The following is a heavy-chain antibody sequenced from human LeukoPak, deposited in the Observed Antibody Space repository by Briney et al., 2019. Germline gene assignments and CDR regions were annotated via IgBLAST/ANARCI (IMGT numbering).Heavy chain of an antibody. V-gene: IGHV5-51*01. CDR2: IYPGDSDT. Sequence: GESLKISCKGSGYRFTSYWIGWVRQMPGKGLEWMGIIYPGDSDTRYSPSFQGQVTISADKSISTAYLQWSSLKASDTAMYYCARQSLGYCSGGSCYSGGVDYWGQGTLVTVSS. CDR3: ARQSLGYCSGGSCYSGGVDY. J-gene: IGHJ4*02. D-gene: IGHD2-15*01. CDR1: GYRFTSYW.